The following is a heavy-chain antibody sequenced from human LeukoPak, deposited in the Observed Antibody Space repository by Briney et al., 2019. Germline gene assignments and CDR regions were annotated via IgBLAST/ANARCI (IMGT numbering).Heavy chain of an antibody. CDR3: AKGGKWDVTPFDY. V-gene: IGHV3-23*01. Sequence: GGPLGLPCEASGFPFPRYSMTGVRRAQGRGREGVSTISGGGGSTYYADSVKGRFTIPRDNSKNTLYLQVNSLRAEDTAVYYCAKGGKWDVTPFDYWGQGTLVTVSS. D-gene: IGHD1-26*01. CDR1: GFPFPRYS. CDR2: ISGGGGST. J-gene: IGHJ4*02.